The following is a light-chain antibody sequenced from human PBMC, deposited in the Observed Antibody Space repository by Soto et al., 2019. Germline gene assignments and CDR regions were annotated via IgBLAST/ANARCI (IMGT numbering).Light chain of an antibody. Sequence: QSVLTQPPSASGTPGQRVTISCSGSSSNIGRNHVYWYQQLPGTAPKLLIYRNNQRPSGVPDRFSGSKSGTSASLAISGLWSEDEADYYCAAWDDSLSGPVFGGGTKLTVL. CDR2: RNN. CDR3: AAWDDSLSGPV. J-gene: IGLJ2*01. V-gene: IGLV1-47*03. CDR1: SSNIGRNH.